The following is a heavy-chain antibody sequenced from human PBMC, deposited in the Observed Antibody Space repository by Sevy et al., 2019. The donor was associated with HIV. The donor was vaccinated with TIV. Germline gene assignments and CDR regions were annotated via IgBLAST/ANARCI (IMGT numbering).Heavy chain of an antibody. Sequence: QSQTLSLTCTLSGGSISSGIYYWTWIRQPAGKGLEWIGRIYTSGGTSGSTYSNPSLKRQLTMSVDTSKNQFSLKLASVTAADTAFYYCVREDPLGNIDSWGQGTLVTVSS. CDR1: GGSISSGIYY. D-gene: IGHD3-16*01. CDR3: VREDPLGNIDS. CDR2: IYTSGGTSGST. V-gene: IGHV4-61*02. J-gene: IGHJ4*02.